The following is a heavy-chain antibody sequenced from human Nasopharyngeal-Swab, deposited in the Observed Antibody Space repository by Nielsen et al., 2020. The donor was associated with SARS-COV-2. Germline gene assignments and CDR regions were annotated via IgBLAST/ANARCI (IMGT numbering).Heavy chain of an antibody. CDR3: ARDCSGGSCYSVVDDAFDI. CDR2: ISSSSSYI. V-gene: IGHV3-21*01. D-gene: IGHD2-15*01. J-gene: IGHJ3*02. Sequence: VRQAPGKGLEWVPSISSSSSYIYYADSVKGRFTISRDNAKNSLYLQMNSLRAEDTAVYYCARDCSGGSCYSVVDDAFDIWGQGTMVTVSS.